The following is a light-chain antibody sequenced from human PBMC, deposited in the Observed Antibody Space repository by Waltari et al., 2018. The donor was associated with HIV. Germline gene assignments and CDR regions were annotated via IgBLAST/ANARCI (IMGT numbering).Light chain of an antibody. CDR1: QTISSW. CDR2: KAS. CDR3: QQYNSNPWT. Sequence: DIQMTQSPSTLSASVGDRVTITCRASQTISSWLAWYHQKPGKAPNLLIYKASSLESGVPSGCIGSGSGTKFTLTISSLQPEEFATYYCQQYNSNPWTFGQGTKVEIK. J-gene: IGKJ1*01. V-gene: IGKV1-5*03.